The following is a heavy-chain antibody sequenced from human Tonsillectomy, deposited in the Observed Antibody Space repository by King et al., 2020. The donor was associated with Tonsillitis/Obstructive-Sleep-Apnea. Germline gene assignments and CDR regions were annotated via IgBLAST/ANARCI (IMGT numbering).Heavy chain of an antibody. J-gene: IGHJ4*02. CDR2: IWYDGSNK. D-gene: IGHD6-13*01. V-gene: IGHV3-33*01. CDR3: ARDSSSATHFDY. CDR1: GFTFSSYG. Sequence: HVQLVESGGGVVQPGRSLRLSCAASGFTFSSYGMHWVRQAPGKGLEWLSVIWYDGSNKYYADSVTGRFTISRDNSKNTLYLQMNSLRAEDTAVYYCARDSSSATHFDYWGQGTLVTVSP.